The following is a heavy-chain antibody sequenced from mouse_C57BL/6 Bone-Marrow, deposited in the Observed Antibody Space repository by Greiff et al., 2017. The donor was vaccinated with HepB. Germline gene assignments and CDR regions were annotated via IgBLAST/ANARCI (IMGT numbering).Heavy chain of an antibody. CDR1: GYTFTDHS. CDR2: IYPRDGST. V-gene: IGHV1-78*01. Sequence: VQLQQSDAELVKPGASVKISCKVSGYTFTDHSIHWLKQRPVQCLEWIGFIYPRDGSTKYNEKFKGKATLTADKSSSAAYMQLNSLTSEDSAVYFCARSRYYYGSTPFAYWGQGTLVTVSA. D-gene: IGHD1-1*01. J-gene: IGHJ3*01. CDR3: ARSRYYYGSTPFAY.